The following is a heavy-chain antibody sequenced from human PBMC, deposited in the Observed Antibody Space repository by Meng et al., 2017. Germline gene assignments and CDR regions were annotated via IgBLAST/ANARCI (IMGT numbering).Heavy chain of an antibody. V-gene: IGHV3-7*01. CDR1: GFTFSSYW. D-gene: IGHD3-22*01. CDR3: ARGITMISY. J-gene: IGHJ4*02. Sequence: GESLKISCAASGFTFSSYWMSWVRQAPGKGLEWVANIKQDGSEKYYVDSVKGRFTISRDNAKNSLYLQMNSLRAEDTAVYYCARGITMISYWGQGTLVTVSS. CDR2: IKQDGSEK.